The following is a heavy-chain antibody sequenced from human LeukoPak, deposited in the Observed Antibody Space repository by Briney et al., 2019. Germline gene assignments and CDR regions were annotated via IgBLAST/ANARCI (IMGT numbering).Heavy chain of an antibody. V-gene: IGHV3-7*01. CDR1: GFNFRKHW. J-gene: IGHJ4*02. CDR2: IQEDGNEM. CDR3: ARDYTGGWNDY. D-gene: IGHD7-27*01. Sequence: GGSLRLSCAATGFNFRKHWMSWVRQSIGKGLECVAKIQEDGNEMHYVDSVKGRFTISRDNARNSLYLQMNNLRVEDTAIYYCARDYTGGWNDYWGQGTLVTVSS.